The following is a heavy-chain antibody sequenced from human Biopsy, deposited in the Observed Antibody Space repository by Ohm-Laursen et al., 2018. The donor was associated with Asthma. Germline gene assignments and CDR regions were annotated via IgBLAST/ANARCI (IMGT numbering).Heavy chain of an antibody. CDR2: ISCDGSNK. CDR1: GFTFSSFG. V-gene: IGHV3-30*03. Sequence: SLRLSCAASGFTFSSFGMHWVRQAPGKGLEWVAAISCDGSNKSYADSVKGRFTISRDNSKNTLYLQMNSLRAEDTAVYYCASRISWPDFWIGDYYFDYWGQGTLVTVSS. J-gene: IGHJ4*02. D-gene: IGHD3-3*01. CDR3: ASRISWPDFWIGDYYFDY.